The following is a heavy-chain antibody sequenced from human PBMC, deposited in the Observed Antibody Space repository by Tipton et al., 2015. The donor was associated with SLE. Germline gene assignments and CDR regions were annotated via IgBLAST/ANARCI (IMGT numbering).Heavy chain of an antibody. Sequence: SLRLSCAASGFTFDEYAMHWVRQAPGKGLEWASGINWNSGSIAYGDSVKGRFTISRDNAKKSLYLQMNSLRVEDTALYYCAKDGGGGSPLNWFDPWGQGTLVTVSS. CDR1: GFTFDEYA. CDR2: INWNSGSI. V-gene: IGHV3-9*01. J-gene: IGHJ5*02. D-gene: IGHD3-16*01. CDR3: AKDGGGGSPLNWFDP.